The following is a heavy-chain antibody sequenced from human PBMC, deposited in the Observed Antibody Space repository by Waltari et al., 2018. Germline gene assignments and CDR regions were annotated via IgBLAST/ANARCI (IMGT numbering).Heavy chain of an antibody. CDR2: IYTSGST. CDR1: GGSISSYY. D-gene: IGHD3-10*01. V-gene: IGHV4-4*07. Sequence: QVQLQESGPGLVKPSETLSLTCTVSGGSISSYYWSWIRQPAGKGLEWIGRIYTSGSTNYNPSLKSRGTMSVDTSKNQFSLKLSSVTAADTAVYYCARSQPNKMVRGVIRGSYYFDYWGQGTLVTVSS. J-gene: IGHJ4*02. CDR3: ARSQPNKMVRGVIRGSYYFDY.